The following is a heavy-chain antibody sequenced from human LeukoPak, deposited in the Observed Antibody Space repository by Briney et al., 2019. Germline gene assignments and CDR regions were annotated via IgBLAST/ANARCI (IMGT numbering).Heavy chain of an antibody. V-gene: IGHV3-30-3*01. CDR2: ISYDGSNK. CDR1: GFTFSSYA. D-gene: IGHD3-10*01. Sequence: PGRSLRLSCAASGFTFSSYAMHWVRQAPGKGLEWVAVISYDGSNKYYADSVKGRFTISRDNSKNTLYLQMNSLRAEDTAVYHCANHYPLYYYYMDVWGKGTTVTVSS. J-gene: IGHJ6*03. CDR3: ANHYPLYYYYMDV.